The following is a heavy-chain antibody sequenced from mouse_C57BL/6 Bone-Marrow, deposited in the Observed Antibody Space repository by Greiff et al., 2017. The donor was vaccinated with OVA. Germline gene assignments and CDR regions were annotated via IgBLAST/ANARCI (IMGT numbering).Heavy chain of an antibody. CDR2: IDPNSGGT. Sequence: QVQLQQPGAELVKPGASVKLSCKASGYTFTSYWMHWVKQRPGRGLEWIGRIDPNSGGTKYNEKFKSKATLTVDKPSSTGYMQLSSLTSEDSAVYYWERDRYGSRYVNYAMDYWGQGASVTVSS. V-gene: IGHV1-72*01. D-gene: IGHD1-1*01. CDR1: GYTFTSYW. CDR3: ERDRYGSRYVNYAMDY. J-gene: IGHJ4*01.